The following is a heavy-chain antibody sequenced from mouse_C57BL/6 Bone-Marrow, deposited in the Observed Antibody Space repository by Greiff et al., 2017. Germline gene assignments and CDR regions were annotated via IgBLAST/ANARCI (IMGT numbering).Heavy chain of an antibody. V-gene: IGHV2-9-1*01. CDR3: ARNEMAGDDYAMDY. D-gene: IGHD3-3*01. CDR2: IWTGGGT. CDR1: GFSLTSYA. Sequence: VQLQESGPGLVAPSQSLSITCTVSGFSLTSYAISWVRQPPGKGLEWLGVIWTGGGTNYNSALKSRLSISKDNSKSQVFLKMNSLQTDDTARYYCARNEMAGDDYAMDYWGQGTSVTVSS. J-gene: IGHJ4*01.